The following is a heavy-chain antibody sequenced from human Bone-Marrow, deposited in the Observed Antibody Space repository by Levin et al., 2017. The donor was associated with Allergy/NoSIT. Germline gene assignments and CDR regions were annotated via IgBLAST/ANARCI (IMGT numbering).Heavy chain of an antibody. CDR1: GFTFSSYA. CDR3: ARDRAIWWETASYYGMDV. Sequence: AGGSLRLSCAASGFTFSSYAMHWVRQAPGKGLEWVAVISYDGSNKYYADSVKGRFTISRDNSKNTLYLQMNSLRAEDTAVYYCARDRAIWWETASYYGMDVWGQGTTVTVSS. CDR2: ISYDGSNK. J-gene: IGHJ6*02. V-gene: IGHV3-30*04. D-gene: IGHD1-26*01.